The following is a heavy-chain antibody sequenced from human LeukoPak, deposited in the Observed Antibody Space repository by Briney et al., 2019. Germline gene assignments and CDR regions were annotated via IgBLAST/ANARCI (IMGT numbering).Heavy chain of an antibody. V-gene: IGHV1-46*01. D-gene: IGHD1-26*01. Sequence: ASVKVSCKASGYTFTSYYMHWVRQAPGQGLEWMGLISTSGGNTGYAQKFQGRIIMTRDTSTSTVYLDLSSLRSDDTAVYYCARVWVGATKAGYGYWGQGTLVTVSS. CDR1: GYTFTSYY. J-gene: IGHJ4*02. CDR2: ISTSGGNT. CDR3: ARVWVGATKAGYGY.